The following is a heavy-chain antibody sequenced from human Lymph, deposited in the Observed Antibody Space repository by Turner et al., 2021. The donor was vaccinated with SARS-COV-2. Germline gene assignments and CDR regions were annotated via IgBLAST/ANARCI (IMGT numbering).Heavy chain of an antibody. CDR3: ARVLPFGDYFDY. V-gene: IGHV3-53*01. D-gene: IGHD3-10*01. J-gene: IGHJ4*02. CDR1: VFTVSSNY. CDR2: IYSGGST. Sequence: EVQLVESGGGLIQPGGSLRPSCAASVFTVSSNYMSWVRQAPGKGLEWVSVIYSGGSTYYADSVKGRFTISRDNSKNTLYLQMNSLRAEDTAVYYCARVLPFGDYFDYWGQGTLVTVSS.